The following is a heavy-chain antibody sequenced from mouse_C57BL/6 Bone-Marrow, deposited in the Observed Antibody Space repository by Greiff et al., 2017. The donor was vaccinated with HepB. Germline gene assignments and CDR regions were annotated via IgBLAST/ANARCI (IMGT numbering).Heavy chain of an antibody. CDR1: GYTFTSYT. V-gene: IGHV1-4*01. CDR2: INPSSGYT. D-gene: IGHD2-4*01. Sequence: QVQLQQSGAELARPGASVKMSCKASGYTFTSYTMHWVKQRPGQGLEWIGYINPSSGYTKYNQKFKDKATLTADKSSSTAYMQLSSLTSEDSAVYYCARELREEYYAMDYWGQGTSVTVSS. CDR3: ARELREEYYAMDY. J-gene: IGHJ4*01.